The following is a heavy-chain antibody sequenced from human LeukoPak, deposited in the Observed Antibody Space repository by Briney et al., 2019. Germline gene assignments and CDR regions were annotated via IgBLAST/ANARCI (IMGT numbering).Heavy chain of an antibody. V-gene: IGHV3-15*07. D-gene: IGHD3-22*01. J-gene: IGHJ4*02. CDR2: IKSKTDGGTT. Sequence: GGSLRLSCAASGFTFSNAWMNWVRQAPGKGLEWVGRIKSKTDGGTTDYAAPVKGRFTISRDGSKNTLYLQMNSLKTEDTAVYYCTTTPYDSSGYYPLYDYWGQGTLVTVSS. CDR3: TTTPYDSSGYYPLYDY. CDR1: GFTFSNAW.